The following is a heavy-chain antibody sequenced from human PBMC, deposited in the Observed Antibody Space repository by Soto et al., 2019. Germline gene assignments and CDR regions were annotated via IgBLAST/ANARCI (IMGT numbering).Heavy chain of an antibody. CDR3: ARDSRASYDILTGYYPQVWFDP. V-gene: IGHV1-2*04. J-gene: IGHJ5*02. CDR1: GYTFTGYY. Sequence: ASVKVSCKASGYTFTGYYMHWVRQAPGQVLEWMGWINPNSGGTNYAQKFQGWVTMTRDTSISTAYMELSRLRSDDTAVYYCARDSRASYDILTGYYPQVWFDPWGQGTLVTVSS. CDR2: INPNSGGT. D-gene: IGHD3-9*01.